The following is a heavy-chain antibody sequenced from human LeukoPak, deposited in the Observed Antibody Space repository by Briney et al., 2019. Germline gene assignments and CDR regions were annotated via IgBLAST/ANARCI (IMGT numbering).Heavy chain of an antibody. CDR3: ATSIAARSPFDY. CDR2: IYTSGST. D-gene: IGHD6-6*01. Sequence: SETLSLTCTVSGGSISSYYWSWLRQPAGKGLEWIGRIYTSGSTNYNPSLKSRVTMSVDTSKNQFSLKLSSVTAADTAVYYCATSIAARSPFDYWGQGTLVTVSS. J-gene: IGHJ4*02. CDR1: GGSISSYY. V-gene: IGHV4-4*07.